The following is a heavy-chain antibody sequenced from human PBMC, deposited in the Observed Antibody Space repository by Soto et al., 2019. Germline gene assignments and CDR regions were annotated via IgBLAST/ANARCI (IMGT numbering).Heavy chain of an antibody. CDR1: GCTFSSYA. CDR3: ARDGSSGSYYKGYYYGMEV. V-gene: IGHV1-69*13. Sequence: ASVKVSCKASGCTFSSYAISWVGQAPGQGREWMGGIIPIFGTANYAQKFQGRVTITADESTSTAYMELSSLRSEDTAVYYCARDGSSGSYYKGYYYGMEVWGQGTTVIVSS. D-gene: IGHD3-10*01. J-gene: IGHJ6*01. CDR2: IIPIFGTA.